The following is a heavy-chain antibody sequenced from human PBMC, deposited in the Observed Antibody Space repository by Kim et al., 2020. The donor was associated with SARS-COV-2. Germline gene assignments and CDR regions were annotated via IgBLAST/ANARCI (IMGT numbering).Heavy chain of an antibody. V-gene: IGHV3-23*01. J-gene: IGHJ6*02. CDR3: AKRRAVAGTSGGGMDV. D-gene: IGHD6-19*01. Sequence: SVKGRFTMSRDNSNNMVFLQMNSLRAEDTAVYYCAKRRAVAGTSGGGMDVWGQGTTVTVSS.